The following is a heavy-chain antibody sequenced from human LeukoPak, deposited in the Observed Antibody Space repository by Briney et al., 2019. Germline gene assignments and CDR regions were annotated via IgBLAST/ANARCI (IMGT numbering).Heavy chain of an antibody. V-gene: IGHV4-31*03. D-gene: IGHD1-26*01. CDR3: ARGYLLVDYFDY. CDR2: IYYSGST. CDR1: GGSISSGGYY. J-gene: IGHJ4*02. Sequence: KASQTLSLTCTVSGGSISSGGYYWSWIRQHPGKGLEWIGYIYYSGSTYYNPSLKSRVTISVDTSKNQFSLKLSSVTAADTAVYYCARGYLLVDYFDYWGQGTLVTVSS.